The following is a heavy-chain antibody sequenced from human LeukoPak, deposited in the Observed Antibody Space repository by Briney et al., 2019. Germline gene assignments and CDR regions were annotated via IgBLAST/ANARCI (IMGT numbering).Heavy chain of an antibody. Sequence: SETLSFTCTVSGDSISSGDYYWSWIRPPAGKGLEWIGRISSSGSTNYNPSLKSRVTISVDTSKNQFSLKLSSVTAADTAVYFCAGGYSYGPYYYYYMDVWGKGTTVTVSS. V-gene: IGHV4-61*02. J-gene: IGHJ6*03. CDR1: GDSISSGDYY. CDR3: AGGYSYGPYYYYYMDV. D-gene: IGHD5-18*01. CDR2: ISSSGST.